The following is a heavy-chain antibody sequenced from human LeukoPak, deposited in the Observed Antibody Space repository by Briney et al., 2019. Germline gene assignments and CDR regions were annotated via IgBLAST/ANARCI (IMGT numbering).Heavy chain of an antibody. J-gene: IGHJ4*02. CDR3: ARVDYGDYGFDY. D-gene: IGHD4-17*01. V-gene: IGHV3-66*01. CDR2: IYSGGST. Sequence: GGSLRLSCSASGFPFSSYAMHWVRQAPGKGLGWVSVIYSGGSTYYADSVKGRFIISRDNSKNTLYLQMNSLRAEDTAVYYCARVDYGDYGFDYWGQGTLVTVSS. CDR1: GFPFSSYA.